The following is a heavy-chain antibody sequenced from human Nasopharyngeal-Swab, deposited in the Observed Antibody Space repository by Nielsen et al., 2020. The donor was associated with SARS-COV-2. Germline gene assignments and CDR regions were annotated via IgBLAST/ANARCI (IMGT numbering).Heavy chain of an antibody. J-gene: IGHJ5*02. V-gene: IGHV4-30-4*01. Sequence: WIRQPPGNGLEWIGYIYYSGGTYYNPSLKSRVTISVDTSKNQFSLKLSSVTAADTAVYYCARDYYDSSGYYGGFDPWGQGTLVTVSS. D-gene: IGHD3-22*01. CDR3: ARDYYDSSGYYGGFDP. CDR2: IYYSGGT.